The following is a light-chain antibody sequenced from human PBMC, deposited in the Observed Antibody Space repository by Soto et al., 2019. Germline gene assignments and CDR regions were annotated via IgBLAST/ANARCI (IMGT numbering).Light chain of an antibody. CDR1: QSISSSY. J-gene: IGKJ1*01. Sequence: IVVTQSPGTLSLSPGESATLSCRASQSISSSYLAWYQQKPGQAPRLLIYGASNRATAIPDRFSGSGSGTDFTLTISRLEPEDFAVYYCQQSDDSPGTFGQGTKVEIK. V-gene: IGKV3-20*01. CDR3: QQSDDSPGT. CDR2: GAS.